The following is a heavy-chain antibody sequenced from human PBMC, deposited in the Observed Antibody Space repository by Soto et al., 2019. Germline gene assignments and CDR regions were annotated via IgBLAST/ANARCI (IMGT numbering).Heavy chain of an antibody. CDR2: LSNTGRRT. CDR3: ATEMGATQGPFDN. D-gene: IGHD1-26*01. Sequence: GGSLRLSCVASVFPFGANAMSWVRQAPGKGLEWVSGLSNTGRRTSYADSVKGRFNISRDNSENTVYLQMNSLRVEDTAVYYCATEMGATQGPFDNWGQGTLVTVSS. V-gene: IGHV3-23*01. J-gene: IGHJ4*02. CDR1: VFPFGANA.